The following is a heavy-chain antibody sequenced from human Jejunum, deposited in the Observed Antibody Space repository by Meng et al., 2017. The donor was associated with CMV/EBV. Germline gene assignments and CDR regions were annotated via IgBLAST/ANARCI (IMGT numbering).Heavy chain of an antibody. D-gene: IGHD1-26*01. V-gene: IGHV3-23*01. CDR3: ARRDISGSP. CDR2: ISSGGGDT. Sequence: LRLSCAASGFTFRNYAMTWVRQAPGKGLEWVSTISSGGGDTYYADSVKGRFIISRDSSKNTLFLQMNSLRVEDTAIYYCARRDISGSPWGQGTLVTVSS. J-gene: IGHJ5*02. CDR1: GFTFRNYA.